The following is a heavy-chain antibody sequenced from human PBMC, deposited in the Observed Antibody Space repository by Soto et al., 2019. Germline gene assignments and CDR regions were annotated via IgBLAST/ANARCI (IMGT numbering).Heavy chain of an antibody. V-gene: IGHV3-9*01. CDR3: AKDMGATTYYYYYGMDV. Sequence: GGSLRLSCAASGFTFDDYAMHWVRQAPGKGLEWVSGISWNSGSIGYADSVKGRFTISRDNAKNSLYLQMNSLRAEDTALYYCAKDMGATTYYYYYGMDVWGQGTTVTVSS. D-gene: IGHD1-26*01. CDR1: GFTFDDYA. CDR2: ISWNSGSI. J-gene: IGHJ6*02.